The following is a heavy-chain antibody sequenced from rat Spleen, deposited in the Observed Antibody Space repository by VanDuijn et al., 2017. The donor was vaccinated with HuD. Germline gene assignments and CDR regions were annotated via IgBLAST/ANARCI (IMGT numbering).Heavy chain of an antibody. CDR3: ARGIIAY. CDR2: ISTGAGNT. J-gene: IGHJ3*01. CDR1: GFIFSNYY. Sequence: EVQLVESGGGLVQPGRSIKLSCAASGFIFSNYYMAWVRQAPAKGLEWVASISTGAGNTYYRDSVKGRFTFSRDNAKTTLYLQMNSLRSDDTATYYCARGIIAYWGQGTLVTVSS. V-gene: IGHV5-25*01.